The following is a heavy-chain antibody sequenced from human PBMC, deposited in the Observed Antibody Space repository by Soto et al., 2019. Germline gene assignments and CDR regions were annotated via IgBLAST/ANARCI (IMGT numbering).Heavy chain of an antibody. CDR1: GLSFSDDY. CDR2: ISSSGTTI. V-gene: IGHV3-11*01. J-gene: IGHJ2*01. CDR3: ARYSYSHQVLWYFDL. D-gene: IGHD5-18*01. Sequence: QVQLVESGGGLVRPGGSLRLSCAAFGLSFSDDYMSWIRQAPGKGPEWISYISSSGTTIYYADSVKGRFTISRDNAQNSLYLQMNSLRAEDTAVYYCARYSYSHQVLWYFDLWGRGTLVTVSS.